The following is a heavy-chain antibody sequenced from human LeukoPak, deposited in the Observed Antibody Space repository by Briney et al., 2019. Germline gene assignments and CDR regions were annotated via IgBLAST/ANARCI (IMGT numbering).Heavy chain of an antibody. V-gene: IGHV3-74*01. J-gene: IGHJ5*02. CDR1: GFTFNNYW. Sequence: GGSLRLSCAASGFTFNNYWMHWDRQAPGKGLLWVSRINTDGSSTSYADSVKGRFTITRDNAKNMVYLQMNSLRGEDTAVYYCARETFDPWGQGTQVTVSS. CDR3: ARETFDP. CDR2: INTDGSST.